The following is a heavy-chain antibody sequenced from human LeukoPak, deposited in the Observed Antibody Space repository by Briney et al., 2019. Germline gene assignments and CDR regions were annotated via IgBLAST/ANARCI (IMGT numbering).Heavy chain of an antibody. CDR3: AKRGYCSGGRCYSFHFDY. Sequence: AGGSLRLSCAASGFTFSSHGMHWVRQAPGKGLEWVALMSYDGTNKVYADSVKGRFTISRDNSKNTLYLEMNNLRAEDTAVYYCAKRGYCSGGRCYSFHFDYWGQGTLVPVSS. V-gene: IGHV3-30*18. J-gene: IGHJ4*02. CDR1: GFTFSSHG. D-gene: IGHD2-15*01. CDR2: MSYDGTNK.